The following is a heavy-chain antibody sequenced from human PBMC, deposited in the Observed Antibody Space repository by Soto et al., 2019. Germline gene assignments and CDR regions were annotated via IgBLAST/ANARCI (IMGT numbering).Heavy chain of an antibody. CDR2: INPNSGGT. J-gene: IGHJ6*03. CDR3: GRGRNRDDGGSGTIYNYYCMDG. V-gene: IGHV1-2*04. D-gene: IGHD1-26*01. Sequence: ASVKVSCKASGYTFTGYYMHWVRQAPGQGLEWMGWINPNSGGTNYAQKFQGWVTMTRDTSISTAYMELSRLRSDDTAVYYCGRGRNRDDGGSGTIYNYYCMDGWGK. CDR1: GYTFTGYY.